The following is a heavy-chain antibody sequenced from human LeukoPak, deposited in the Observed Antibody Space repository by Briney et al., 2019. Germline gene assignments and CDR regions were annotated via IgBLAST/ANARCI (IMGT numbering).Heavy chain of an antibody. CDR2: INHSGST. D-gene: IGHD3-10*01. J-gene: IGHJ3*02. CDR3: AKSNGYGLVDI. V-gene: IGHV4-34*01. CDR1: GGSFSGYY. Sequence: SSETLSLTCAVYGGSFSGYYWSWIRQPPGKGLEWIGEINHSGSTNYNPSLKSRVTISVDTSKNQFSLKLSSVTAADTAAFYCAKSNGYGLVDIWGQGTMVAVSS.